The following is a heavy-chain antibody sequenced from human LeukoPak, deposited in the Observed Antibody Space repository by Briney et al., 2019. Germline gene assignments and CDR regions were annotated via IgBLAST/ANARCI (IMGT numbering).Heavy chain of an antibody. Sequence: GGSLRLSCAASGFTFSSYGMHWVRQAPGKGLEWVAFIRYDGSNKYYADSVKDRFTISRDNSKNTLYLQMNSLRAEDTAVYYCAKDPGYCSSTSCYRNWFDPWGQGTLVTVSS. CDR2: IRYDGSNK. CDR1: GFTFSSYG. CDR3: AKDPGYCSSTSCYRNWFDP. V-gene: IGHV3-30*02. J-gene: IGHJ5*02. D-gene: IGHD2-2*01.